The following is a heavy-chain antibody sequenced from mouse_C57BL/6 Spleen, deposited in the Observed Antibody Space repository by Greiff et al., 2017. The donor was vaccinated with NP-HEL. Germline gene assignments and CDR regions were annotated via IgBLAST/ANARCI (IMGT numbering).Heavy chain of an antibody. J-gene: IGHJ4*01. V-gene: IGHV1-55*01. CDR3: ARAMVTYAMDY. CDR1: GYTFTSYW. CDR2: IYPGSGST. Sequence: QVHVKQPGAELVKPGASVKMSCKASGYTFTSYWITWVKQRPGQGLEWIGDIYPGSGSTNYNEKFKSKATLTVDTSSSTAYMQLSSLTSEDSAVYYCARAMVTYAMDYWGQGTSVTVSS. D-gene: IGHD2-2*01.